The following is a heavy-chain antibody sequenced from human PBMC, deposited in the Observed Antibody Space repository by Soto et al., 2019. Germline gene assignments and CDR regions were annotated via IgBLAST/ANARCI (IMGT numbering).Heavy chain of an antibody. CDR2: INAGNGNT. J-gene: IGHJ6*02. Sequence: ASVKVSCKASGYTFTSYAMHWVRQAPGQRLEWMGWINAGNGNTKYSQKFQGRVTITRDTSASTAYMELSSLRSEDTAVYYCARVPVKTHNYYYYGMDVWGQGTTVTVSS. CDR1: GYTFTSYA. CDR3: ARVPVKTHNYYYYGMDV. V-gene: IGHV1-3*01.